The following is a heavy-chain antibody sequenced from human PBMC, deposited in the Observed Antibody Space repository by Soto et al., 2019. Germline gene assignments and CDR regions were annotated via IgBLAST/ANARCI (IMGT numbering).Heavy chain of an antibody. Sequence: SETLSLTCAVYGGSFSGYYWSWIRQPPGKGLEWIGEINHSGSTNYNPSLKSRVTISVDTSKNQFSLKLSSVTAADTAVYYCARVGWYVPGYYFDYWGQGTLVTVSS. D-gene: IGHD6-13*01. CDR3: ARVGWYVPGYYFDY. V-gene: IGHV4-34*01. J-gene: IGHJ4*02. CDR1: GGSFSGYY. CDR2: INHSGST.